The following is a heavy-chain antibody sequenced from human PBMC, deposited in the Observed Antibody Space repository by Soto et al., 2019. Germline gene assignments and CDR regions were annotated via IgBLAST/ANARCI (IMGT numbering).Heavy chain of an antibody. CDR1: GFTFSNTW. Sequence: EVQLVVSGGGLVQPGGSLRLSCAASGFTFSNTWMHWVRQAPGKGLVWVSHINSDGTTTTYADSVKGRFTISRDNAKNTVHLQMNSLRAEDTAVYYCATDGSYAQHVWGQVTTVTVSS. V-gene: IGHV3-74*01. J-gene: IGHJ6*02. CDR2: INSDGTTT. CDR3: ATDGSYAQHV. D-gene: IGHD2-2*01.